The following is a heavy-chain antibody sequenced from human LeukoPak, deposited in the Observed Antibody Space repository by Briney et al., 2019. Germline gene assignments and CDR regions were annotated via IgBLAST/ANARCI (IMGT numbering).Heavy chain of an antibody. CDR1: GYSFTSYW. V-gene: IGHV5-51*01. Sequence: GESLKISCKGSGYSFTSYWIGWVRQMPGKGLEWMGIIYPGDSDTRYSPSFQGQVTISADKSISTAYLQWSSLKASDTAMYYCARHHCTYDFWSGYCPYYYMDVWGKGTTVTVSS. J-gene: IGHJ6*03. D-gene: IGHD3-3*01. CDR3: ARHHCTYDFWSGYCPYYYMDV. CDR2: IYPGDSDT.